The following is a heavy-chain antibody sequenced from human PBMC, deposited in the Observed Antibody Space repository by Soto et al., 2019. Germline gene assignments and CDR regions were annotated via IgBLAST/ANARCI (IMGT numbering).Heavy chain of an antibody. Sequence: QVQLVESGGGVVQPGRSLRLSCAASGFTFSSYGMHWVRQAPGKGLEWVAVIWYDGSNKYYADSVKGRFTISRDNSKNTLYLPMNSLSAEATAVYYCARGVLTMVRGVSPSYNGFDPWGQGTLVTVSS. J-gene: IGHJ5*02. CDR2: IWYDGSNK. V-gene: IGHV3-33*01. CDR1: GFTFSSYG. D-gene: IGHD3-10*01. CDR3: ARGVLTMVRGVSPSYNGFDP.